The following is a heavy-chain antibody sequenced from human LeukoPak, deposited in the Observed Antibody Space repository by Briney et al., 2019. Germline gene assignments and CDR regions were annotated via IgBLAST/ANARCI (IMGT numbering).Heavy chain of an antibody. D-gene: IGHD6-19*01. CDR1: GFTFSSYS. J-gene: IGHJ4*02. CDR2: ISSSSSYI. Sequence: PGGSLRLSCGGSGFTFSSYSINWVRQAPGKGLEWVSSISSSSSYIYYADSVKGRFTISRDNAKNSAYLQLNSLRVEDTAMYYCARSVEGSFDYWGQGTLVTVSS. CDR3: ARSVEGSFDY. V-gene: IGHV3-21*04.